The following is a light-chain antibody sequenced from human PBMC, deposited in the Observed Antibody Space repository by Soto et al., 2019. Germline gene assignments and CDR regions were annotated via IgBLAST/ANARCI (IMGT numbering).Light chain of an antibody. CDR3: QQYDNLPYT. Sequence: DIQMTQSPSSLSASVGDRVTITCQATQDITNYLNWYQQKPGKVPKLLIYDASNLEPGVPSRFSGSGSGTDFTFTISGPQPEDSATYYCQQYDNLPYTFGQGTKLEIK. CDR1: QDITNY. CDR2: DAS. V-gene: IGKV1-33*01. J-gene: IGKJ2*01.